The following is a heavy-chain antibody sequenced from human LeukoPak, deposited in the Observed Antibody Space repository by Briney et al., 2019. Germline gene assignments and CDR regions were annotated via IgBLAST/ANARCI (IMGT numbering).Heavy chain of an antibody. CDR1: GFTFSNFW. V-gene: IGHV3-7*01. D-gene: IGHD3-10*01. CDR2: INEDGSDK. J-gene: IGHJ3*02. CDR3: ARKGSGSYYMPLGDAFDI. Sequence: GGSLRLSCAASGFTFSNFWMSWVRRAPGKGLEWVANINEDGSDKYYVDSVKGRFTISRDNAKNSLYLQMNSLRAEDTAVYYCARKGSGSYYMPLGDAFDIWGQGTMVTVSS.